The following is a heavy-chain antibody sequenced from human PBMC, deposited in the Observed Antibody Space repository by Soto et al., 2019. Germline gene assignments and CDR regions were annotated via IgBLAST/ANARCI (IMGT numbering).Heavy chain of an antibody. V-gene: IGHV4-34*01. Sequence: LSLTCAVYGGSFSGYYWSWIRQPPGKGLEWIGEINHSGSTNYNPSLKSRVTISVDTSKNQFSLKLSSVTAADTAVYYCARGEGQLGHDYWGQETLVTVSS. CDR2: INHSGST. D-gene: IGHD5-18*01. CDR1: GGSFSGYY. J-gene: IGHJ4*02. CDR3: ARGEGQLGHDY.